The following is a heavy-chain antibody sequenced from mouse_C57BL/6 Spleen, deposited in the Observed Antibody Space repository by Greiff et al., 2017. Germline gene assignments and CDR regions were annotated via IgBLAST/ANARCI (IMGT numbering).Heavy chain of an antibody. CDR1: GYTFTDYE. Sequence: QVQLQQSGAELVRPGASVTLSCKASGYTFTDYEMHWVKQTPVHVLEWIGAIDPETGGTAYNQKFKGQAILTADKSSRTAYMELRSLTSEDSAVYYCTRLDYYGSSPFLVMDYWGQGTSVTVSS. CDR3: TRLDYYGSSPFLVMDY. V-gene: IGHV1-15*01. CDR2: IDPETGGT. J-gene: IGHJ4*01. D-gene: IGHD1-1*01.